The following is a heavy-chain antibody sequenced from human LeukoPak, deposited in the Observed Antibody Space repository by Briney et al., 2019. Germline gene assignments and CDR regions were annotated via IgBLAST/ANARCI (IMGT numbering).Heavy chain of an antibody. CDR1: GFTFSSYA. J-gene: IGHJ4*02. D-gene: IGHD5-24*01. V-gene: IGHV3-53*01. CDR2: IYGGGNI. Sequence: GGSLRLSCAASGFTFSSYAMSWVRQAPGKGLEWVSVIYGGGNIYYADSVKGRFTISRDNSKNTLYLQMNSLRAEDTAVYYCARGAGYNYPYYLDYWGQGTLVTVSS. CDR3: ARGAGYNYPYYLDY.